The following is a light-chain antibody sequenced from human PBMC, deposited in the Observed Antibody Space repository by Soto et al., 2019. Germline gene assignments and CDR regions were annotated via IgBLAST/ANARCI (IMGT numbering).Light chain of an antibody. CDR2: DVS. V-gene: IGLV2-11*01. Sequence: QSVLTHPRSVSRSPVQSVTISCTGTSSDVGGYNYVSWYQQHPGKAPKLMIYDVSKRPSGVPDRFSGSKSGNTASLTISGLQAEDEADYYCCSYAGSYSDVFGTGTKVTVL. CDR3: CSYAGSYSDV. CDR1: SSDVGGYNY. J-gene: IGLJ1*01.